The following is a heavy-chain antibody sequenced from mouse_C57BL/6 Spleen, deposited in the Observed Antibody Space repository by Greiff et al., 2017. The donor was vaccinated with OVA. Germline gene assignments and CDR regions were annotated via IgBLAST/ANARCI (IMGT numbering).Heavy chain of an antibody. J-gene: IGHJ4*01. D-gene: IGHD1-1*01. CDR3: ARRATVAYAMDY. CDR1: GFTFSSYG. CDR2: ISSGGSYT. Sequence: EVKLMESGGDLVKPGGSLKLSCAASGFTFSSYGMSWVRQTPDKRLEWVATISSGGSYTYYPDSVKGRFTISRDNAKNTLYLQMSSLKSEDTAMYYCARRATVAYAMDYWGQGTSVTVSS. V-gene: IGHV5-6*02.